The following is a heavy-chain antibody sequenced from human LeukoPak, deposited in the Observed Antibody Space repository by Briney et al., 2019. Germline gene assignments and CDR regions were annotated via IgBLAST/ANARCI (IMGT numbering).Heavy chain of an antibody. D-gene: IGHD4-11*01. J-gene: IGHJ4*02. CDR3: ARNSHNYWDD. CDR1: GYSISNSNW. V-gene: IGHV4-28*01. Sequence: SETLSLTCAVSGYSISNSNWWGWIRPPPGKGLEWIGYIYYSGSTYYNPSLKSRVTMSVDTSKNQFSLKLSSVTAVDTAVYYCARNSHNYWDDWGQGTLVTVSS. CDR2: IYYSGST.